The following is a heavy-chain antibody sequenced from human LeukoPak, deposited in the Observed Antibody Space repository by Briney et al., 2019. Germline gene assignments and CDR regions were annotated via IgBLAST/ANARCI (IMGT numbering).Heavy chain of an antibody. V-gene: IGHV3-48*04. CDR2: ISSSSSTI. CDR3: ARELGDCSRASYYNEDAFDI. D-gene: IGHD2-2*02. CDR1: GFTFSSYN. J-gene: IGHJ3*02. Sequence: GGSLRLSCAASGFTFSSYNMNWVRQAPGKGLEWVSYISSSSSTIYYADSVKGRYTISRDNAKNSLYLQMNSLRAEDTAVYYCARELGDCSRASYYNEDAFDIWGQGTMVTVSS.